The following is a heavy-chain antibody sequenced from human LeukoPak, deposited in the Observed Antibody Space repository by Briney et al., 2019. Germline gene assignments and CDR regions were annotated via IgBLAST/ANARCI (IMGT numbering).Heavy chain of an antibody. CDR2: ISDSGTT. Sequence: SETLSLTCTVSGGSIIIDTYYWGWVRQPPGKRLEWIGGISDSGTTYYNPSLKSRATISVDTSKNQFSLKLDYVTAADTSIYYCGRQKGLSNHFDYWGQGTLVTVSS. J-gene: IGHJ4*02. D-gene: IGHD3-3*02. CDR3: GRQKGLSNHFDY. V-gene: IGHV4-39*01. CDR1: GGSIIIDTYY.